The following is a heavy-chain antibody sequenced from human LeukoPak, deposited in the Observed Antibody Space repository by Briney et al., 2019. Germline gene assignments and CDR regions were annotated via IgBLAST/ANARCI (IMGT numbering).Heavy chain of an antibody. V-gene: IGHV5-51*01. Sequence: GESLKISCKGSGYRLTSYWIGWVRQMPGKGLEWMGIIYPAYSDTRYGPSFQGRVIISADKSINTAYLQWSSLKASDTAMYYCARHDVYYYGMDVWGQGTTVTVSS. CDR1: GYRLTSYW. J-gene: IGHJ6*02. CDR3: ARHDVYYYGMDV. CDR2: IYPAYSDT.